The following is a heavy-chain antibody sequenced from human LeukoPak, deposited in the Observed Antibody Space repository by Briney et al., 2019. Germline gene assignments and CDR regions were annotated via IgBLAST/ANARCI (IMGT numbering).Heavy chain of an antibody. V-gene: IGHV1-69*13. D-gene: IGHD3-10*01. Sequence: SVKVSCKASGYTFTGYYMHWVRQAPGQGLEWMGGIIPIFGTANYAQKFQGRVTITADESTSTAYMELSSLRSEDTAVYYCATTTGGGSGSYLYYYHYMDVWGKGTTVTISS. CDR1: GYTFTGYY. J-gene: IGHJ6*03. CDR2: IIPIFGTA. CDR3: ATTTGGGSGSYLYYYHYMDV.